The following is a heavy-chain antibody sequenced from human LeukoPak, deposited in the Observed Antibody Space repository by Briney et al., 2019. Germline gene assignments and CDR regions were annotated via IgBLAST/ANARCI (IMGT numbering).Heavy chain of an antibody. Sequence: SETLSLTCTVSGGSISSYYWSWIRQPAGKGLEWIGRIYTSGSTNYNPSLMGRVTMSVDTSKNQFSLKLSSVTAADTAVYYCASRTSSSWGNWFDPWGQGTLVTVSS. V-gene: IGHV4-4*07. CDR3: ASRTSSSWGNWFDP. J-gene: IGHJ5*02. CDR2: IYTSGST. D-gene: IGHD6-13*01. CDR1: GGSISSYY.